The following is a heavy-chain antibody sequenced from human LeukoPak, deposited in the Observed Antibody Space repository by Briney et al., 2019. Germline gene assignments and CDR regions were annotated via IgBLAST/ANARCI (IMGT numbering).Heavy chain of an antibody. J-gene: IGHJ4*02. D-gene: IGHD3-10*01. V-gene: IGHV3-7*01. Sequence: GGSLRLSCAASGFTFNNYWMNWVRQAPGRGLEWVANIKQDGSVKYYVDSVKGRFTNSRDNSKNTLYLQMNSLRDEDTAVYYCAKDWVVRGVISYWGQGTLVTVSS. CDR3: AKDWVVRGVISY. CDR1: GFTFNNYW. CDR2: IKQDGSVK.